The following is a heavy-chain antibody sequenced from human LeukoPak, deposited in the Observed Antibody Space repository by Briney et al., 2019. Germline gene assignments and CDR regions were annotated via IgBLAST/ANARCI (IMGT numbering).Heavy chain of an antibody. CDR1: GGSFSGYY. CDR2: INHSGST. Sequence: PSETLSLTCAVYGGSFSGYYWSWIRQPPGKGLEWIGAINHSGSTNYNPSLKSRVTISVDTSKNQFSLKLSSVTAVDTAVYYCARGLKGSSGWYAYYYMDVWGKGITVTVSS. D-gene: IGHD6-19*01. CDR3: ARGLKGSSGWYAYYYMDV. J-gene: IGHJ6*03. V-gene: IGHV4-34*01.